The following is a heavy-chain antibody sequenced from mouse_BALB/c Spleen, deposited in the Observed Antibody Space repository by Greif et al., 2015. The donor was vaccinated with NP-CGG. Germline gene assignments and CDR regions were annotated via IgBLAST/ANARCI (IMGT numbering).Heavy chain of an antibody. CDR1: GFNIKDTY. CDR2: IDPANGNT. V-gene: IGHV14-3*02. Sequence: VQLQQSGAELVKPGASVKLSCTASGFNIKDTYMHWVKQRPEQGLEWIGRIDPANGNTKYDPKFQGKATITADTSSNTAYLQLSSLTSEDTAVYYCARVITGYWCFDVWGAGTTVTVSS. D-gene: IGHD2-4*01. CDR3: ARVITGYWCFDV. J-gene: IGHJ1*01.